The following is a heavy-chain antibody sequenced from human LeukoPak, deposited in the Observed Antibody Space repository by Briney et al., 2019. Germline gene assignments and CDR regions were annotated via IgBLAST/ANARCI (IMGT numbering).Heavy chain of an antibody. CDR2: IYTTGST. CDR3: ARGSYYYYMDV. J-gene: IGHJ6*03. V-gene: IGHV4-4*07. CDR1: GGSISSYY. Sequence: SETLSLTCTVSGGSISSYYWTWIRQPAGKGLEWIGRIYTTGSTNYNPSLNSRVTMSVDTSKNQFSLKLSSVTAADTAVYYCARGSYYYYMDVWGKGTTVTVSS.